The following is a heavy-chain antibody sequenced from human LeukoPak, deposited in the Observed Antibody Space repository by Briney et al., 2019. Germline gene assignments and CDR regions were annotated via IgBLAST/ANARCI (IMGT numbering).Heavy chain of an antibody. CDR3: AKDRPPASERWLQLGFDP. CDR1: GDTFSSYA. D-gene: IGHD5-24*01. Sequence: GASVKVSCKASGDTFSSYAITWVRQAPGQGLEWMGGIIPVFDTANYAQKFQGRVTITADKSTSTAYMELSSLRSEDTAVYYCAKDRPPASERWLQLGFDPWGQGTLVTVSS. V-gene: IGHV1-69*06. J-gene: IGHJ5*02. CDR2: IIPVFDTA.